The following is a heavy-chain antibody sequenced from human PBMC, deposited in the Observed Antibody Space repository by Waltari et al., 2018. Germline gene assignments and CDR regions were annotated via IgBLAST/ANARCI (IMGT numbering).Heavy chain of an antibody. CDR1: GFTFSSYG. J-gene: IGHJ3*02. CDR2: IWYDGSNK. D-gene: IGHD5-12*01. V-gene: IGHV3-33*01. CDR3: ARGPQYSGYDDDAFDI. Sequence: QVQLVESGGCVVQPGRSLRLSCEASGFTFSSYGMHWVRQAQGKGLEWVAVIWYDGSNKYYADSVKGRFTISRDNSKNTLYLQMNSLRAEDTAVYYCARGPQYSGYDDDAFDIWGQGTMVTVSS.